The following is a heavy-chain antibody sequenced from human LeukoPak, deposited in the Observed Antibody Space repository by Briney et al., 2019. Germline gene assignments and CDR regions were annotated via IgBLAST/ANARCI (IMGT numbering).Heavy chain of an antibody. J-gene: IGHJ4*02. CDR2: IIPILGIA. V-gene: IGHV1-69*04. CDR3: ARGTGYSYGSYFDY. Sequence: SVKVSCKASGGTFSSYAISWVRQAPGQGLEWMGRIIPILGIANYAQKFQGRVTITADKSTSTAYMELSSLRSEDTAVYYCARGTGYSYGSYFDYWGQGTLVTVSS. CDR1: GGTFSSYA. D-gene: IGHD5-18*01.